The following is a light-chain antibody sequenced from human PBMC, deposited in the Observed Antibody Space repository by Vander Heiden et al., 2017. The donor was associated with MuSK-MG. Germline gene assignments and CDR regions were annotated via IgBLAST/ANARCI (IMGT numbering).Light chain of an antibody. V-gene: IGKV3-20*01. CDR2: DAS. J-gene: IGKJ1*01. CDR1: QSVSSSY. Sequence: EIVLTQSPGTLSLSPGERATLSCRASQSVSSSYLAWYQQKPGQAPRLLIHDASSRATGIPDRFSGSGSGTDFTLTISRLEPEDFAVYYCQQDGSSSWTFGQGTKVEIK. CDR3: QQDGSSSWT.